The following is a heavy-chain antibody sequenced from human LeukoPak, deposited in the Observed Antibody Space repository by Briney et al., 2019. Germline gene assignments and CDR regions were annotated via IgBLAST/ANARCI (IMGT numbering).Heavy chain of an antibody. J-gene: IGHJ4*02. V-gene: IGHV1-2*02. D-gene: IGHD6-6*01. CDR3: ARDSGASEYDY. Sequence: ASVKVSCKASGYTFTGYYMHWVRQAPGQGLEWMGWVSPNSGGTNYAQKFQGRVTMTRDTSISTAYMELSRLRSDDTAVYYCARDSGASEYDYWGQGTLVTVSS. CDR2: VSPNSGGT. CDR1: GYTFTGYY.